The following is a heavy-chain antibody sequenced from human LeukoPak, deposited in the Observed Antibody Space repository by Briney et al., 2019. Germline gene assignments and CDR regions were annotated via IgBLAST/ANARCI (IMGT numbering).Heavy chain of an antibody. Sequence: GASVKVSCKASGYTFTSYYMHWVRQAPGQGLEWMGIINPSGGSTSYAQKFQGRVTMTRDTSTSTVYMELSSLRSEDTAVYYCAKDLSAEYFKADWFDPWGQGTLVTVSS. CDR3: AKDLSAEYFKADWFDP. D-gene: IGHD1-14*01. V-gene: IGHV1-46*01. CDR1: GYTFTSYY. J-gene: IGHJ5*02. CDR2: INPSGGST.